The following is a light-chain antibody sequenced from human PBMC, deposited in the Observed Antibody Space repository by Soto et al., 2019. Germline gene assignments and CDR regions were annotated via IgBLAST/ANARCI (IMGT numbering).Light chain of an antibody. V-gene: IGKV1-39*01. Sequence: DIQMTQYPSSVSASVGDRVTITCRASQTISNYFNWYQQKSGRAPELLVYAASNLQSGVPSRFSGSGSGTDFTLTISSLQPEDFATYYCQQSYSTPPTFGQGTRLEIK. CDR2: AAS. CDR3: QQSYSTPPT. CDR1: QTISNY. J-gene: IGKJ5*01.